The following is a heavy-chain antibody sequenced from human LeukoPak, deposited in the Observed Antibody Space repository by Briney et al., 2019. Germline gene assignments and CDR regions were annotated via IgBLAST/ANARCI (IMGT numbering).Heavy chain of an antibody. CDR2: ISGSGVST. V-gene: IGHV3-23*01. D-gene: IGHD2-2*01. Sequence: AESLTLSCAASGFTFSSYAMSCVRQPPGKGLEWVSAISGSGVSTYYKDSVKGRFTISTDYSKNTLYLQMDSLRAEDTAVYYCAKDLYCSSNSCYLFDYWGQGTLVTVSS. CDR3: AKDLYCSSNSCYLFDY. J-gene: IGHJ4*02. CDR1: GFTFSSYA.